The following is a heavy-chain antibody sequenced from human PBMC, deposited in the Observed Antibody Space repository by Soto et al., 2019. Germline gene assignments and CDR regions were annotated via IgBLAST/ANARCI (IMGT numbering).Heavy chain of an antibody. J-gene: IGHJ4*02. V-gene: IGHV3-23*01. CDR1: GFTFRNYD. Sequence: EVQLLESGGGLVQPGGSLRLTCVASGFTFRNYDMRWVRQAPGKGLEWVSGISGSGGVTYYADSAKGRFTISRDNSKNTRYPQMNSLRANDTAVYYCAKDRQFRSYYESAGHYNNWGQGTLVTVSS. CDR2: ISGSGGVT. D-gene: IGHD3-10*01. CDR3: AKDRQFRSYYESAGHYNN.